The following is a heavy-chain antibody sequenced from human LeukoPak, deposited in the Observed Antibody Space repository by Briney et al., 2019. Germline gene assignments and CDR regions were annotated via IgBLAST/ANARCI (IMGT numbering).Heavy chain of an antibody. D-gene: IGHD5-12*01. CDR1: GGSISSYY. CDR2: IYTSGST. V-gene: IGHV4-4*07. CDR3: ARDSPYSGYDYYYYMDV. Sequence: PSETLSLTCTVSGGSISSYYWSWIRQPAGKGLEWIGRIYTSGSTNYNPSLKSRVTMSVDTSKNQFSLKLSSVTAADTAVHYCARDSPYSGYDYYYYMDVWGKGTTVTVSS. J-gene: IGHJ6*03.